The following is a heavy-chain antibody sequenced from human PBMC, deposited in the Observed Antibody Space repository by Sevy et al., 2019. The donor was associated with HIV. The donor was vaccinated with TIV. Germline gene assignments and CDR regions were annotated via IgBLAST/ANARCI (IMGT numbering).Heavy chain of an antibody. Sequence: ASVKVSCKASGYTFTGYYIHWVRQAPGQGLEWMGWINPSSGGTNYAQKFQGRVTMTRDTSISTAYMELSRLRSDDTAVYYCARASRGRSTYYYYYMDVWGKGTTVTVSS. CDR3: ARASRGRSTYYYYYMDV. CDR2: INPSSGGT. D-gene: IGHD2-15*01. J-gene: IGHJ6*03. CDR1: GYTFTGYY. V-gene: IGHV1-2*02.